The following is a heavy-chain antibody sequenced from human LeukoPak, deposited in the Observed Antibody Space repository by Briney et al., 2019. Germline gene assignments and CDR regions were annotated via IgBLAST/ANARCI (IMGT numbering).Heavy chain of an antibody. J-gene: IGHJ6*02. CDR2: ISSSSSYI. Sequence: GGSLRLSCAASGFTFSSYSMNWVRQAPGKGLEWVSSISSSSSYIYYADSVKGRFTISRDNAKNSLYLQMNSLRAEDTAVYYCAHSRMVRDDYGLDVWGQGTTVTVSS. D-gene: IGHD3-10*01. V-gene: IGHV3-21*01. CDR3: AHSRMVRDDYGLDV. CDR1: GFTFSSYS.